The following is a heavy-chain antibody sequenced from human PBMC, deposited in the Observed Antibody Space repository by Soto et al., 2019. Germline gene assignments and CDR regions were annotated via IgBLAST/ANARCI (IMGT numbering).Heavy chain of an antibody. V-gene: IGHV4-31*03. CDR3: ARDSGADSSGRHYKYFDY. CDR2: IYYTGST. D-gene: IGHD3-22*01. Sequence: PSETLSLTCTVSGDSLTSGAYYWTWIRQHPGKGLEWIGYIYYTGSTYYNPSLKSRVTMSVDMSTNQFSLRLRSVTDADTAVYYCARDSGADSSGRHYKYFDYWGLGTLVTVSS. J-gene: IGHJ4*02. CDR1: GDSLTSGAYY.